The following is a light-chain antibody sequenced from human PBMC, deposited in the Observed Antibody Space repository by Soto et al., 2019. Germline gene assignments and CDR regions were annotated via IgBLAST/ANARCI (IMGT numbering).Light chain of an antibody. V-gene: IGKV3-20*01. Sequence: EIVLTQSPGTLSLSPGERATLSGMASQSVSSSYLAWYQQKHGQAHRLIIYGASSRATGITDRFSGSGSGTDFTLTISRMEPEEFAVYYCQKYGSSQITCGKGTKVAIK. CDR3: QKYGSSQIT. J-gene: IGKJ1*01. CDR2: GAS. CDR1: QSVSSSY.